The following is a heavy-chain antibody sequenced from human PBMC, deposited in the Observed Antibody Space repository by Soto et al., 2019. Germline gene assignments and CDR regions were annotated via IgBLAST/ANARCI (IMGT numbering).Heavy chain of an antibody. J-gene: IGHJ5*02. V-gene: IGHV4-59*08. Sequence: QVQLQESGPGLVKPSETLSLTCTVSGGSISSYYWSWIRQPPGKGLEGLGYIYYSGSTNYNPSLKSRVTISVDTSKNQFSLKLSSVTAADTAVYYCARHWRYCSSTSCFHWFDPWGQGTLVTVSS. D-gene: IGHD2-2*01. CDR2: IYYSGST. CDR3: ARHWRYCSSTSCFHWFDP. CDR1: GGSISSYY.